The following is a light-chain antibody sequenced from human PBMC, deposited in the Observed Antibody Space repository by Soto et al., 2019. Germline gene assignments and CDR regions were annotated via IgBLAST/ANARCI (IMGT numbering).Light chain of an antibody. Sequence: QSALPQPPSASGSLGQSVTFSCTGTSRDIGDYNYVSWYQQHPGKAPKLIIFEVSQRPSGVPDRFSGSKSGNTASLTVSGLQAADEAEYYCSSYAGAYILIFGGGTKLAVL. CDR1: SRDIGDYNY. J-gene: IGLJ2*01. CDR2: EVS. V-gene: IGLV2-8*01. CDR3: SSYAGAYILI.